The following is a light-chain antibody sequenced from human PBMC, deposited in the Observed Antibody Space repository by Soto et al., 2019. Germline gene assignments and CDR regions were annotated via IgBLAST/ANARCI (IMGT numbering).Light chain of an antibody. CDR1: QSISTY. J-gene: IGKJ1*01. V-gene: IGKV1-39*01. CDR2: DAT. CDR3: QQSYSTPPT. Sequence: IQMTQSPSSLSASVLDIFAITFRASQSISTYLNWYQQKPGKAPKVLIYDATSLQSGVPSRFSGSGSGTDFTLTISSLQPEDFATYYCQQSYSTPPTFGQGTKVDIK.